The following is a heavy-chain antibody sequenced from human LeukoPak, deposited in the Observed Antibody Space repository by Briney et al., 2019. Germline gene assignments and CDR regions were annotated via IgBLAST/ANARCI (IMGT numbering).Heavy chain of an antibody. J-gene: IGHJ4*02. CDR1: GGSISSGSYY. V-gene: IGHV4-61*01. D-gene: IGHD1-26*01. Sequence: SETLSLTCTVSGGSISSGSYYWTWIRQPPGKGLEWIGYIYYTGSSSYNPSLRSRVTISIDTSKNQFSLRLNSVTAADTAMYYCAKSGGYGLIDYWGQGTRVTVSS. CDR3: AKSGGYGLIDY. CDR2: IYYTGSS.